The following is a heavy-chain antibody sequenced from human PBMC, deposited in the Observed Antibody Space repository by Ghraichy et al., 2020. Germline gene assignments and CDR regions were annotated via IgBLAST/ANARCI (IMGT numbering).Heavy chain of an antibody. CDR3: ARGQRVFRVVITRDSGLPEYFQH. Sequence: SETLSLTCAVYGGSFSGYYWSWIRQPPGKGLEWIGEINHSGSTNYNPSLKSRVTISVDTSKNQLSLKLSSVTAADTAVYYCARGQRVFRVVITRDSGLPEYFQHWGQGTLVTVSS. CDR1: GGSFSGYY. D-gene: IGHD3-22*01. J-gene: IGHJ1*01. V-gene: IGHV4-34*01. CDR2: INHSGST.